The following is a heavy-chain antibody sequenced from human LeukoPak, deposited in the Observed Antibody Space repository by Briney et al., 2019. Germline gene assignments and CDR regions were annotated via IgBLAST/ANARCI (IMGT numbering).Heavy chain of an antibody. CDR3: VKDLAGTYSFDY. D-gene: IGHD3-10*01. J-gene: IGHJ4*02. CDR1: GFTFSTYA. V-gene: IGHV3-64D*06. CDR2: TTDTGGST. Sequence: HSGGSLRLSCVASGFTFSTYAMNWVRQAPGKGLEYVSGTTDTGGSTYYADSVKGRFTISRDNSKNTLYLQVSSLRVEDTAVYYCVKDLAGTYSFDYWGQGALVTVSS.